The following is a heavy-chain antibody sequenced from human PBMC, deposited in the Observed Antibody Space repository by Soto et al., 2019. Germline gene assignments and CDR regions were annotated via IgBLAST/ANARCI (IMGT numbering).Heavy chain of an antibody. CDR2: INPKSGGT. V-gene: IGHV1-2*02. CDR1: GYTFIDYY. J-gene: IGHJ4*02. Sequence: VSVKVSCKAAGYTFIDYYMHLVRQAPGQGLEWMGWINPKSGGTNYAQKFHGRVTMTRDTSINTVFMDLSRLYSDDAALGFCARDGGTTNTGKGFGNWGQGTLVTVSS. D-gene: IGHD2-8*02. CDR3: ARDGGTTNTGKGFGN.